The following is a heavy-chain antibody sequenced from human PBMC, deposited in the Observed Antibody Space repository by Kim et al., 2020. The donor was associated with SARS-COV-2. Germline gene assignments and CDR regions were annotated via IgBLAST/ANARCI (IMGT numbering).Heavy chain of an antibody. Sequence: QKCQGRVTMTRNTAISTAYMELSSLRSEDTAVYYCAREPGQRWLNWFDPWGQGTLVTVSS. D-gene: IGHD5-18*01. CDR3: AREPGQRWLNWFDP. J-gene: IGHJ5*02. V-gene: IGHV1-8*01.